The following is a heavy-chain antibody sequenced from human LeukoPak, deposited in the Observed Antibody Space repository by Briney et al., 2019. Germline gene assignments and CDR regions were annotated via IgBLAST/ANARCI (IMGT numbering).Heavy chain of an antibody. CDR3: ARHGFVDDAFDI. CDR2: TSYSGST. CDR1: GGSISVTNYY. Sequence: NPSETLSLTCTVSGGSISVTNYYWSWIRQPPGKGLEWIGHTSYSGSTNYNPSLRSRVTISLDTSENQFSLKLSSVTAADTAVYYCARHGFVDDAFDIWGQGTMVTVSS. V-gene: IGHV4-59*08. J-gene: IGHJ3*02. D-gene: IGHD2-2*03.